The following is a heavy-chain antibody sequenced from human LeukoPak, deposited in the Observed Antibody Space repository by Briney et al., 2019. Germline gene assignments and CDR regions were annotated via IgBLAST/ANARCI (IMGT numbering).Heavy chain of an antibody. CDR2: IIPILGIA. D-gene: IGHD3-3*01. J-gene: IGHJ3*02. V-gene: IGHV1-69*04. CDR1: GGTFSSYA. CDR3: ARVLHDVWSGYYKGGSSSWYPVGAFDI. Sequence: GASVKVSCKASGGTFSSYAISWVRQAPGQGLEWMGRIIPILGIANYAQKFQGRVTITADKSTSTAYMELSSLRSEDTAVYYCARVLHDVWSGYYKGGSSSWYPVGAFDIWGQETMVTVSS.